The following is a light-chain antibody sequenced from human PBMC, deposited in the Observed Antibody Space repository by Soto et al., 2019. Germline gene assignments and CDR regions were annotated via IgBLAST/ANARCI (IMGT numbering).Light chain of an antibody. CDR1: QDINNY. J-gene: IGKJ4*01. CDR3: QQYEDLPLT. Sequence: DLPLTQSPSSLSASVGDRVTITCQASQDINNYLNWYQQQPGKAPKLLIFDASSVETGVPSRFSGSGSGTHFSFTISSLEPEDIATYHCQQYEDLPLTFGGGTMVELK. CDR2: DAS. V-gene: IGKV1-33*01.